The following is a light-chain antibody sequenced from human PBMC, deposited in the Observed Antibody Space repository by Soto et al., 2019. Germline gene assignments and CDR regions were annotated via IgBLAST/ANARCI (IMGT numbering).Light chain of an antibody. V-gene: IGLV2-8*01. CDR3: SSFVAGNNYWV. CDR1: SSDVGGYDY. Sequence: QSALTQPPSASGSPGRSVTISCTGTSSDVGGYDYVSWFQQHPGKAPKLIIYEVTKRPSGVPDRFSASKSGNTASLTVSGLQAEDEADYYCSSFVAGNNYWVFGGGTMVTVL. CDR2: EVT. J-gene: IGLJ3*02.